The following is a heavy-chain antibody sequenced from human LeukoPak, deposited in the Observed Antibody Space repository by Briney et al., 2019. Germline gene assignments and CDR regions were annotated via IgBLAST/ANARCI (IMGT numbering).Heavy chain of an antibody. J-gene: IGHJ4*02. Sequence: SETLSLTCTVSGGSISSHYWSWIRQPPGKGLGWIGYIYYSGSTNYNPSLKSRVTISVDTSKNQFSLKLSSVTAADTAVYYCASSGSSSLVVFDYWGQGTLVTVSS. CDR1: GGSISSHY. V-gene: IGHV4-59*11. CDR3: ASSGSSSLVVFDY. D-gene: IGHD6-6*01. CDR2: IYYSGST.